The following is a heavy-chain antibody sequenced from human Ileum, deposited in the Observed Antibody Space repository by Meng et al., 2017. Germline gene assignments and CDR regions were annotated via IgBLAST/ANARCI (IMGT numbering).Heavy chain of an antibody. CDR3: ARDGGHRRFDV. Sequence: QGGQVGSGGDLVKPGGSLRLCCAASGFSISDDHITWIRQAPGKGLEWISYISKTSIYIYYTDSVKGRFTISRDNAKDSVCLQMNSLRAEDTAVYYCARDGGHRRFDVWGQGTLVTVSS. V-gene: IGHV3-11*01. CDR2: ISKTSIYI. CDR1: GFSISDDH. J-gene: IGHJ5*02. D-gene: IGHD3-16*01.